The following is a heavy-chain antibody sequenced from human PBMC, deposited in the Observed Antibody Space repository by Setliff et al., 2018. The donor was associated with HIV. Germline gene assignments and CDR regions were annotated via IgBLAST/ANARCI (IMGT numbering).Heavy chain of an antibody. Sequence: ASVKVSCKASGYSFSNYAIHWVRQAPGQGLEWMGWIKTASGSPTYAQGFTGRFVFYVDTSVTTAYLQISSLKAEDTAVYYCARALSGDYGGDLNWFDPWGQGTLVTVSS. J-gene: IGHJ5*02. V-gene: IGHV7-4-1*02. CDR2: IKTASGSP. CDR1: GYSFSNYA. CDR3: ARALSGDYGGDLNWFDP. D-gene: IGHD4-17*01.